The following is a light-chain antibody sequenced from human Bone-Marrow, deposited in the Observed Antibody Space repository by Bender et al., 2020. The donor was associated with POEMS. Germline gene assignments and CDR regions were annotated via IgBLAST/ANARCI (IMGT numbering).Light chain of an antibody. Sequence: SYVLTQPPSVSVAPGQTARITCGGNNIGTNSLHWYRQKPGQAPVLVVYDNRARPSGIPARFSGSNSGSTATLTISRVEAGDEADYYCQVWDSAGDHQVFGRGTKLTVL. V-gene: IGLV3-21*02. J-gene: IGLJ3*02. CDR1: NIGTNS. CDR3: QVWDSAGDHQV. CDR2: DNR.